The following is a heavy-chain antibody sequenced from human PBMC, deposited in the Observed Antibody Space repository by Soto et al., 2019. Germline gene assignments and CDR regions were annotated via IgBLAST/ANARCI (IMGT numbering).Heavy chain of an antibody. CDR1: RFTFSSYA. J-gene: IGHJ4*02. CDR2: ISGSGGST. Sequence: GGSLRLSCAPSRFTFSSYAMSWVRKDTGQGLEWVSAISGSGGSTYYADSVKGRFTISRDNSKNTLYLQMNRLRVEDTAVYYRATKGPRAVTTSLDYWGQRTLVTVST. CDR3: ATKGPRAVTTSLDY. D-gene: IGHD4-4*01. V-gene: IGHV3-23*01.